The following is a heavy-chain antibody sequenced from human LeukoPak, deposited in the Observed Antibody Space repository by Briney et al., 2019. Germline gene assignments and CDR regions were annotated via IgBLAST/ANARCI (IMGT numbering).Heavy chain of an antibody. V-gene: IGHV1-69*01. CDR2: IIPIFGTA. J-gene: IGHJ6*03. Sequence: SVKVSCKASGGTFSSYAISWVRQAPGQGLEWMGGIIPIFGTANYAQKFQGRVTITADESTSTAYMELSSLRSEDTAVYYCARVAAEVVGVPGPIGFGWLRRDYYYMDVWGKGTTVTVSS. CDR3: ARVAAEVVGVPGPIGFGWLRRDYYYMDV. D-gene: IGHD2-2*02. CDR1: GGTFSSYA.